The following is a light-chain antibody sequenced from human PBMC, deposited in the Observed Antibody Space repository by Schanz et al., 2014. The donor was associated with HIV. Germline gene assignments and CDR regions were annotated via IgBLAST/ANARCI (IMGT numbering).Light chain of an antibody. CDR3: LQHNTYPLS. CDR2: GAS. V-gene: IGKV3-20*01. Sequence: EIVLTQSPGTLSLSPGERATLSCRASQSVSSSYLAWYQQKPGQAPRLLIYGASSRATGIPDRFSGSGSGTDFTLTISGLQSEDFASYYCLQHNTYPLSFGQGTRLDIK. J-gene: IGKJ5*01. CDR1: QSVSSSY.